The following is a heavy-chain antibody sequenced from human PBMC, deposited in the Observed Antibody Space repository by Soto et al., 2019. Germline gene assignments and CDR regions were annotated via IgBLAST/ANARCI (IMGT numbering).Heavy chain of an antibody. CDR3: ARAAVAGREYFPH. CDR1: GFTFSSYA. V-gene: IGHV3-23*01. J-gene: IGHJ1*01. D-gene: IGHD6-19*01. CDR2: ISGSGDNT. Sequence: GGSLRLSCAASGFTFSSYAMSWVRQAPGKGLEWVSGISGSGDNTYYADSVKGRFTISRDNSKNTLYLKMNSLRAEDTAVYYCARAAVAGREYFPHWGQGTLVTVS.